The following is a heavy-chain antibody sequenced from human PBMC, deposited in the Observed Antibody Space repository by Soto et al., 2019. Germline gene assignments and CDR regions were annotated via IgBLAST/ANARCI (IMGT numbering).Heavy chain of an antibody. CDR3: ARGNVLRFLEWLSTSNYSLY. CDR2: MNPNSGNT. J-gene: IGHJ4*02. Sequence: ASVKVSCKASGYTFTSYDINWVRQATGQGLEWMGWMNPNSGNTGYAQKFQGRVTMTRNTSISTAYMELSSLRSEDMAVYYCARGNVLRFLEWLSTSNYSLYRDKAILVTVSS. CDR1: GYTFTSYD. V-gene: IGHV1-8*01. D-gene: IGHD3-3*01.